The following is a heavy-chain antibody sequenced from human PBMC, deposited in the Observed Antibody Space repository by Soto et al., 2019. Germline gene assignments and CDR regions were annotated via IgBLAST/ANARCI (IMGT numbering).Heavy chain of an antibody. D-gene: IGHD6-25*01. J-gene: IGHJ4*02. CDR2: INHSGTT. V-gene: IGHV4-34*01. CDR3: ARGGSSGRSY. CDR1: GGSFSGYY. Sequence: QVQLQQWGAGLLKPSETLSLTCAVYGGSFSGYYWSWIRQPPGKGLEWLGEINHSGTTNYNPSLKSGVPISAVTSKNQFSLKLSSGTAADTAGYYCARGGSSGRSYWGQGTLVTVSS.